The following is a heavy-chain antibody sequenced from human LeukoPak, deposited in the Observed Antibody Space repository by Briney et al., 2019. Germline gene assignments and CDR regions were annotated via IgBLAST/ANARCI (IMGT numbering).Heavy chain of an antibody. CDR1: GFALSAYW. J-gene: IGHJ6*02. Sequence: GGSLRLSCAASGFALSAYWMNWVRQAPGKGLQWLANIKQDGTVQHYVDSVKGRFTISRDNAKDSLFLQMNSLRAEDTALYYCARDYTATGAMDVWGQGTTVTVS. CDR3: ARDYTATGAMDV. CDR2: IKQDGTVQ. V-gene: IGHV3-7*01. D-gene: IGHD2-21*02.